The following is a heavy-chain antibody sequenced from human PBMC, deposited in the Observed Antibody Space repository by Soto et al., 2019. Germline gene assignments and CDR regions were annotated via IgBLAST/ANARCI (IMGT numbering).Heavy chain of an antibody. J-gene: IGHJ4*02. D-gene: IGHD3-10*01. Sequence: SETLSLTCTVSGGSVSSYWWSWIRQPPGKGLEWIGYIYYTGSTNYNPSLKSRFTISLDASKSQFSLKLSSVTAADTAVYYCARGPGASGSYHYYFDYWGPGTLVTVSS. CDR2: IYYTGST. V-gene: IGHV4-59*02. CDR3: ARGPGASGSYHYYFDY. CDR1: GGSVSSYW.